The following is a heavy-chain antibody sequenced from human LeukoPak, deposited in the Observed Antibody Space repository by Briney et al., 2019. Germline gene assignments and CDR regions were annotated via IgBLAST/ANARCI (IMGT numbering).Heavy chain of an antibody. CDR2: IYTSGST. D-gene: IGHD2-2*01. CDR1: GGSISSGSYY. CDR3: ARDIVVVPAANQVVNWFDP. Sequence: SETLSLTCTVSGGSISSGSYYWSWIRQPAGKGLEWIGRIYTSGSTNYSPSLKSRVTISVDTSKNQFSLKLSSVTAADTAVYYCARDIVVVPAANQVVNWFDPWGQGTLVTVSS. V-gene: IGHV4-61*02. J-gene: IGHJ5*02.